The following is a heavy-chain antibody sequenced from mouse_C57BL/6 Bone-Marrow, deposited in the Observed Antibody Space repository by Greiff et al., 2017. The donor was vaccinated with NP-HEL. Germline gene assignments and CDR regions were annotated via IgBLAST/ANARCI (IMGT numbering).Heavy chain of an antibody. CDR1: GYTFTDYN. Sequence: VQLQQSGPELVKPGASVKIPCKASGYTFTDYNMDWVKQSHGKSLEWIGDINPNNGGTVYNQKFKGKATLTVDKSSSTAYMELRSLTSEDTAVYYCARIGDYDAYYAMDYWGQGTSVTVSS. CDR3: ARIGDYDAYYAMDY. D-gene: IGHD2-4*01. V-gene: IGHV1-18*01. CDR2: INPNNGGT. J-gene: IGHJ4*01.